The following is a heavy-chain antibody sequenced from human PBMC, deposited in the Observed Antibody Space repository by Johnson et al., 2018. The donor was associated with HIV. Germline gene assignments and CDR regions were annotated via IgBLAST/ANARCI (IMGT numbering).Heavy chain of an antibody. V-gene: IGHV3-66*01. CDR3: ALGGNWYAFDI. J-gene: IGHJ3*02. Sequence: VQLVESGGGLVQPGGSLRLSCGASAFTFSSNDMKWVRQAPGKGLEWVSVIYSGGSTYYADSVKGRFTISRDNSKNTLYLQMNSLRAEDTAVYYCALGGNWYAFDIWGQGTMVTVSS. CDR1: AFTFSSND. D-gene: IGHD4-23*01. CDR2: IYSGGST.